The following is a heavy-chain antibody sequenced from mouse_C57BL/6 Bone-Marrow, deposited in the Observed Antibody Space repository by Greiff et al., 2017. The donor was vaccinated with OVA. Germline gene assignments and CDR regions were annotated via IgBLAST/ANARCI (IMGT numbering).Heavy chain of an antibody. J-gene: IGHJ2*01. CDR2: IDPSDSYT. V-gene: IGHV1-69*01. CDR3: ARGGYYFDY. Sequence: QVQLQQPGAELVMPGASVKLSCKASGYTFTSYWMHWVKQRPGQGLEWIGEIDPSDSYTNSNQKFKGKSTLTVDKSSSTAYMQLSSLTSEDAAVYYCARGGYYFDYWGQGTTLTVSS. CDR1: GYTFTSYW.